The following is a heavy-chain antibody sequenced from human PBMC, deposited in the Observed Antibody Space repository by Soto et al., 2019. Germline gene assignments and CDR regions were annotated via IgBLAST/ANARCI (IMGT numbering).Heavy chain of an antibody. Sequence: PGGSLRLSCAASGFTVSSNYMTWVRQAPGKGLEWVSAIYSGGSTYYADSVKGRFTISRDNSKNTLYLQMNSLRAEDTAVYYCAKARSAAAGLFDYWGQGTLVTVSS. J-gene: IGHJ4*02. D-gene: IGHD6-13*01. CDR2: IYSGGST. CDR1: GFTVSSNY. V-gene: IGHV3-53*01. CDR3: AKARSAAAGLFDY.